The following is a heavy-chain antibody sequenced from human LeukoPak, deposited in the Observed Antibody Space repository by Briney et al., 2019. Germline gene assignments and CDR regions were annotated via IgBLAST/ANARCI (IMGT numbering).Heavy chain of an antibody. CDR3: AKASRYSGTFPPDY. D-gene: IGHD1-26*01. CDR2: ISGGGVNT. J-gene: IGHJ4*02. Sequence: GGSLRLSCAASGFTFSSYAVSWVRQAPGKGLEWVSTISGGGVNTYYADSVKGRFAISRDNSKNTLYLQMNSLRAEDTAVYYCAKASRYSGTFPPDYWGQGTLVTVSS. V-gene: IGHV3-23*01. CDR1: GFTFSSYA.